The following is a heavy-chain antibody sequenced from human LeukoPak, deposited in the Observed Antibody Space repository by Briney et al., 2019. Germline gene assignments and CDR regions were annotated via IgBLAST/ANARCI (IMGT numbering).Heavy chain of an antibody. CDR3: ARRSWGMVAGAFDI. V-gene: IGHV4-38-2*01. J-gene: IGHJ3*02. Sequence: SETLSLTCAVSGYPISSGYYWGWIRQPPGKGLEWIGSVYHSGSTYYNPSLKSRVTISVDTSKNQFSLKLSSVTAADTAVYYCARRSWGMVAGAFDIWGQGTMVTVSS. CDR1: GYPISSGYY. D-gene: IGHD3-16*01. CDR2: VYHSGST.